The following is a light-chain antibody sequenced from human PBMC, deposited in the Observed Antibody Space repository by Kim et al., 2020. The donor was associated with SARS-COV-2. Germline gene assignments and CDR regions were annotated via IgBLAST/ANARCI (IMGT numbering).Light chain of an antibody. J-gene: IGLJ3*02. CDR3: SSYIRSSSFA. CDR2: DVS. Sequence: GHSITISCTRASSDIGTYRYVSWYQQHPGKAPKLIIYDVSERPSGVSYRFSGSKSGNTASLTISGLQAEDEGDYYCSSYIRSSSFAFGGGTKVTVL. CDR1: SSDIGTYRY. V-gene: IGLV2-14*03.